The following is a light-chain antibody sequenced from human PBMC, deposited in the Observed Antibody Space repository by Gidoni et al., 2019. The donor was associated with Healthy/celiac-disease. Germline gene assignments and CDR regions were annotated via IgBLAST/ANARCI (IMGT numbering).Light chain of an antibody. Sequence: DIQMTQSPSTLSASVGDRVTITCRASQSISSWLAWYQQKPGKAPKLRIYKASSLESGVPSRFSGSGSGTEFPLTISSLQPDDFATYYCQQYNRYLYTFGQGTKLEIK. J-gene: IGKJ2*01. CDR1: QSISSW. V-gene: IGKV1-5*03. CDR2: KAS. CDR3: QQYNRYLYT.